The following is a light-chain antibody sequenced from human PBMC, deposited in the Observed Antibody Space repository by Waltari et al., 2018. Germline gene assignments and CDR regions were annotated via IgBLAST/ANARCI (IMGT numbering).Light chain of an antibody. V-gene: IGLV2-11*01. CDR3: CSYAGSYTYV. Sequence: QSALTQPRSVSGSPGQSVTISCTSPSSDVGCYNYVPWYQQHPGKAPKLMIYDVSKRPSGVPDRFSGSKSGNTASLTISGLQAEDEADYYCCSYAGSYTYVFGTGTKVTVL. CDR1: SSDVGCYNY. J-gene: IGLJ1*01. CDR2: DVS.